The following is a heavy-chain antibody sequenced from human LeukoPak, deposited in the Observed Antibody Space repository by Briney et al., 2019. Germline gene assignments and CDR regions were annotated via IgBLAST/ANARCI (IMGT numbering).Heavy chain of an antibody. Sequence: GGYLRLSCAASGFTFSSYWMHWVRQAPGKGLVWVSRINSDGSITNYADSVKGRFTTSRDNAKNTLYLQMNSLRAEDTAVYYCASGFNSDYWGHGTLVTVSS. CDR1: GFTFSSYW. J-gene: IGHJ4*01. CDR2: INSDGSIT. V-gene: IGHV3-74*01. D-gene: IGHD2/OR15-2a*01. CDR3: ASGFNSDY.